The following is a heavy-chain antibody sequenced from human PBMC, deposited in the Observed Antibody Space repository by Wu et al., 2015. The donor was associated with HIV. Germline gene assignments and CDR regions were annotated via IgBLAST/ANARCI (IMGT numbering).Heavy chain of an antibody. V-gene: IGHV1-69*13. CDR3: ARDRSRSHRSKDYYYGMDV. J-gene: IGHJ6*02. Sequence: QVQLVQSGTEMKKPGSSVKVSCKASGGTLRSYAISWVRQAPRQGLDWMGRIIPIFGTADYAQKFQGRVTITADESTSTAYMELSSLKSEDTAMYYCARDRSRSHRSKDYYYGMDVWGQGTTVTVSS. D-gene: IGHD2-2*01. CDR2: IIPIFGTA. CDR1: GGTLRSYA.